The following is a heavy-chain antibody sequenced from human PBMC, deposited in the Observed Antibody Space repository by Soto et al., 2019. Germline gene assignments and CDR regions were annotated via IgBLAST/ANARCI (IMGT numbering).Heavy chain of an antibody. V-gene: IGHV3-9*01. D-gene: IGHD2-2*01. J-gene: IGHJ6*03. Sequence: GGSLRLSCASSGFTFDDYAMHLVRQAPGKGLEWVSGISWNSGSIGYADSVKGRFTISRDNAKNSLYLQMNSLRAEDTALYYCAKDHRDIVVVPAAMHGYYYMDVWGKGTTVTVSS. CDR3: AKDHRDIVVVPAAMHGYYYMDV. CDR2: ISWNSGSI. CDR1: GFTFDDYA.